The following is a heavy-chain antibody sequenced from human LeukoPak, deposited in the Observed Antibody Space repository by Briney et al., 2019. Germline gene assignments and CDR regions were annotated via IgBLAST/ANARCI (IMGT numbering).Heavy chain of an antibody. CDR2: IRYDGSNK. CDR3: AKDHTLNYDFWSGYPSSEYYFDY. Sequence: GGSLRLSCAASGFTFSSYGMHWVRQAPGKGLEWVAFIRYDGSNKYYADSVKGRFTISRDNSKNTLYLQMNSLRAEDTAVYYCAKDHTLNYDFWSGYPSSEYYFDYWGQGTLVTVSS. V-gene: IGHV3-30*02. J-gene: IGHJ4*02. CDR1: GFTFSSYG. D-gene: IGHD3-3*01.